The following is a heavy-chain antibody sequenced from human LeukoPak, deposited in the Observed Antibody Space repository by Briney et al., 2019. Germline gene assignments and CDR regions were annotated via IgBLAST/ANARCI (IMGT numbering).Heavy chain of an antibody. CDR3: ARATDSGSYPTLDY. CDR2: IYPSGST. D-gene: IGHD1-26*01. J-gene: IGHJ4*02. CDR1: GGSISSYY. Sequence: SETLSLTCTVSGGSISSYYWSWIRQPPGKGLEWIGYIYPSGSTNYNPSLKSRVTISVDTSKNQFSLKLSSVTAADTAVYYCARATDSGSYPTLDYWGQGTLVTVSS. V-gene: IGHV4-4*09.